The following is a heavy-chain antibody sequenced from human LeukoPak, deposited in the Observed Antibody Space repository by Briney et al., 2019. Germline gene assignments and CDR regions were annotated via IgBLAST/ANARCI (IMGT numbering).Heavy chain of an antibody. V-gene: IGHV4-4*07. CDR2: IYTSGST. CDR3: ARDSSGWYLLDY. J-gene: IGHJ4*02. D-gene: IGHD6-19*01. CDR1: GGSISSYY. Sequence: SETLSLTCTVSGGSISSYYWSWMRQTAGKGLEWIGRIYTSGSTNYNPSLKSRVTMSVDTSKNQFSLKLSSVTATDTAVYYCARDSSGWYLLDYWGQGTLVTVSS.